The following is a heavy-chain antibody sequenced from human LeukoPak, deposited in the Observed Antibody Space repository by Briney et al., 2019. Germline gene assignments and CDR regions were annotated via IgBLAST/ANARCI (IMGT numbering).Heavy chain of an antibody. CDR2: ISAYNGNT. CDR1: GYTFTSYG. CDR3: ARDYFTTVTCYYYYMDV. V-gene: IGHV1-18*01. J-gene: IGHJ6*03. D-gene: IGHD4-11*01. Sequence: ASVKVSCKASGYTFTSYGISWVRQAPGQGLEWMGWISAYNGNTNYAQKLQGRVTMTTDTSTGTAYMELRSLRSDDTAVYYCARDYFTTVTCYYYYMDVWGKGTTVTVSS.